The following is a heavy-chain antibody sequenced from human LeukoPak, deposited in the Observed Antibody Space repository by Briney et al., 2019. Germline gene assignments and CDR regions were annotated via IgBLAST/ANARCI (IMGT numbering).Heavy chain of an antibody. CDR1: GYTFTSYG. Sequence: AASVKVSCKASGYTFTSYGISWVRQAPGQGLEWMGIINPSGGSTSYAQKFQGRVTMTRDTSTSTVYMELSSLRSEDTAVYYCARDQGYCSGGSCYSGYYYYMDVWGKGTTVTISS. CDR2: INPSGGST. D-gene: IGHD2-15*01. J-gene: IGHJ6*03. V-gene: IGHV1-46*01. CDR3: ARDQGYCSGGSCYSGYYYYMDV.